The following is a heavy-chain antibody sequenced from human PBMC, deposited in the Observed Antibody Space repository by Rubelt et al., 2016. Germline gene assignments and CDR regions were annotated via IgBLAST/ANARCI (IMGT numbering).Heavy chain of an antibody. CDR1: GYSISSGYY. Sequence: QVQLQESGPGLVKPSETLSLTCTVSGYSISSGYYWGWIRQPPGKGLEWIGSLYHSGSTYYNPSLKSRVTISVGTSKNLFSLKLGSGTAADTAVYYCARDHSSGWYLEGFFDYWGQGTLVTVSS. CDR3: ARDHSSGWYLEGFFDY. CDR2: LYHSGST. J-gene: IGHJ4*02. V-gene: IGHV4-38-2*02. D-gene: IGHD6-19*01.